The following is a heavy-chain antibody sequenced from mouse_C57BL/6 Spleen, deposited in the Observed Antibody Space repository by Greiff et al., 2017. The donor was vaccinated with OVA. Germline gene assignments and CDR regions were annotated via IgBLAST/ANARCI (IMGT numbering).Heavy chain of an antibody. CDR3: ARCYYGSSYAMDY. J-gene: IGHJ4*01. V-gene: IGHV1-55*01. D-gene: IGHD1-1*01. CDR2: IYPGSGST. Sequence: VKLQQPGAELVKPGASVKMSCKASGYTFTSYWITWVKQRPGQGLEWIGDIYPGSGSTNYNEKFKSKATLTVDTSSSTAYMQLSSLTSEDSAVYYCARCYYGSSYAMDYWGQGTSVTVSS. CDR1: GYTFTSYW.